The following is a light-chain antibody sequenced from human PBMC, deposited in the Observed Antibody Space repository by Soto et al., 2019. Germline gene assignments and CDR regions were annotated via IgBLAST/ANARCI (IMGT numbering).Light chain of an antibody. CDR3: AAWDDSLSGPV. CDR2: SNS. J-gene: IGLJ3*02. Sequence: QPVLTQPPSASGTPGQRVTISCSGSSSNIGSNYVYWYQQLPGTAPKVVIYSNSQRPAGVPDRFSGSKSGTSASLAISGLRSDDEADYYGAAWDDSLSGPVFGGGTKLTVL. V-gene: IGLV1-47*02. CDR1: SSNIGSNY.